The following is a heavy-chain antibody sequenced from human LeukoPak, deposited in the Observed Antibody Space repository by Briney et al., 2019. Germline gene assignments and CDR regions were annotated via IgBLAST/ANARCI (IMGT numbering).Heavy chain of an antibody. J-gene: IGHJ4*02. CDR2: ISGSGGST. D-gene: IGHD6-13*01. V-gene: IGHV3-23*01. Sequence: GGSLRLSCAASGFTFSSYAMSWVRQAPGKGLEWVSAISGSGGSTYYADSVKGRFTISRDNSKSTLYLQMNSLRAEDTAVYYCARGRYSSSWYYFDYWGQGTLVTVSS. CDR1: GFTFSSYA. CDR3: ARGRYSSSWYYFDY.